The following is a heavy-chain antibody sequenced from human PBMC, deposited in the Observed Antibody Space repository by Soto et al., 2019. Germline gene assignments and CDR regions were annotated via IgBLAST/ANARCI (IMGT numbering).Heavy chain of an antibody. J-gene: IGHJ6*03. Sequence: QLQLQESGPGLVKPSETLSLTCTVSGGSISSSSYYWGWIRQPPGKGLEWIGSIYYSGSTYYNPSLNSRVTISVDTSKNQFSLKLSSETAADTAVYYCARQLIGDYYYYYMDVWGKGTTVTVSS. V-gene: IGHV4-39*01. CDR1: GGSISSSSYY. CDR3: ARQLIGDYYYYYMDV. CDR2: IYYSGST. D-gene: IGHD4-17*01.